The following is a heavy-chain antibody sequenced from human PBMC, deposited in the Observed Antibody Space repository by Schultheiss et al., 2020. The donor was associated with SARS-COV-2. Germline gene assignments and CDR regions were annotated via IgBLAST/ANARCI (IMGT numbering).Heavy chain of an antibody. J-gene: IGHJ6*02. CDR3: ARDGGRDGYNWGYYYYYGMDV. CDR1: GGTFSSYA. Sequence: SVKVSCKASGGTFSSYAISWVRQAPGQGLEWMGGIIPIFGTANYAQKFQGRVTITADESTSTAYMELSSLRSEDTAVYYCARDGGRDGYNWGYYYYYGMDVWGQGTTVTVSS. D-gene: IGHD5-24*01. V-gene: IGHV1-69*13. CDR2: IIPIFGTA.